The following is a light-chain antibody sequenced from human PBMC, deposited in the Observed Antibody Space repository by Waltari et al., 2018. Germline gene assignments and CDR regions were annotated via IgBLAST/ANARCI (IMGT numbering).Light chain of an antibody. CDR1: RSVIDTSKNKNF. Sequence: DIVMTQSLDSLAVSLGGRATINCKSSRSVIDTSKNKNFLAWYQLKPGQSPKLLIYWASTRESGVPDRFSASVSGTDFTLTISSLQAEDVAIYSCQQYYAAPYTFGQGTKVEIK. CDR3: QQYYAAPYT. CDR2: WAS. V-gene: IGKV4-1*01. J-gene: IGKJ2*01.